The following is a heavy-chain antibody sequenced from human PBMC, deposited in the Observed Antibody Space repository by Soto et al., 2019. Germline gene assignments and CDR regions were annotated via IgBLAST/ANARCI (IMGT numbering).Heavy chain of an antibody. J-gene: IGHJ4*02. CDR1: GYTFTSYG. V-gene: IGHV1-18*04. Sequence: QVQLVQSGAEVKKPGASVKVSCKASGYTFTSYGISWVRQAPGQGLEWMGWISAYNGNTNYAQKLQGRVTMTTDTSTSTDYMELRSLRSDDTAVYYCARDWVNYDILTGYESNFDYWGQGTLVTVSS. CDR2: ISAYNGNT. D-gene: IGHD3-9*01. CDR3: ARDWVNYDILTGYESNFDY.